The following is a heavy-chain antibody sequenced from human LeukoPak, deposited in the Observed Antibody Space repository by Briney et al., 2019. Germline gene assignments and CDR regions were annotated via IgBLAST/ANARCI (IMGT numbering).Heavy chain of an antibody. CDR1: GFSFSTYS. CDR3: ARGVDF. J-gene: IGHJ4*02. D-gene: IGHD3-3*01. Sequence: GGSLGLSCAASGFSFSTYSMTWVRQAPGKGLEWVSYISSTGTYIYYADSLKGRFTISRDNAKNSLYLQMNSLRAEDTAVYYCARGVDFWGQGTLVTVSS. V-gene: IGHV3-21*01. CDR2: ISSTGTYI.